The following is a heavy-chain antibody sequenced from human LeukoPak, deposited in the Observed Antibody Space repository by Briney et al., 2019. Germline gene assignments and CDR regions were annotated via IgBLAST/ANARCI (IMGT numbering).Heavy chain of an antibody. V-gene: IGHV3-64*01. J-gene: IGHJ4*02. CDR1: GFTFSSHP. CDR3: ARPSSSGWYAPFF. CDR2: ISSKGDYT. Sequence: GGSLRLSCSASGFTFSSHPMHWVRQAPGKGLEYVAAISSKGDYTHYANSVKGRFTISRDNSKNTLFLEMGSLRAEDMAVYYCARPSSSGWYAPFFWGQGTLVTVSS. D-gene: IGHD6-19*01.